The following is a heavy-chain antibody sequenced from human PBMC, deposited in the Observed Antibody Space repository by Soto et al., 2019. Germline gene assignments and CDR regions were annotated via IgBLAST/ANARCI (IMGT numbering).Heavy chain of an antibody. D-gene: IGHD4-17*01. CDR2: IYYSGST. Sequence: SETLSLTCTVSNGSLSSNYWSWIRQSPGKGLEWIGNIYYSGSTNYNPSLKSRVTMSVDTSKNQFTLKLSSVTAADTGVYFCARSFTVPVDFFDYWGQGTPVTVSS. V-gene: IGHV4-59*01. J-gene: IGHJ4*02. CDR1: NGSLSSNY. CDR3: ARSFTVPVDFFDY.